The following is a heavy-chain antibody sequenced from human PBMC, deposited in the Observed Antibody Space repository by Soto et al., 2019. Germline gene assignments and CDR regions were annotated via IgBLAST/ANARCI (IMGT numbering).Heavy chain of an antibody. CDR2: INAGNGNT. V-gene: IGHV1-3*05. J-gene: IGHJ6*02. Sequence: QVQLVQSGAEEKKPGASVKVSCKASGYTFTSYAMHWVRQAPGQRLEWMGWINAGNGNTKYSQKFQGRVTITRDTSASTAYMELSSLRAEDTAVYYCASEAIAAAAVYGMDVWGQGTTVTFAS. CDR1: GYTFTSYA. D-gene: IGHD6-13*01. CDR3: ASEAIAAAAVYGMDV.